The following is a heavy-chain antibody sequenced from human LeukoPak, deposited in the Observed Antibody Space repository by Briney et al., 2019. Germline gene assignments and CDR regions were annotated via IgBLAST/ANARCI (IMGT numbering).Heavy chain of an antibody. CDR3: ARGDQNFDY. CDR1: GDSVSSKSV. J-gene: IGHJ4*02. Sequence: SQTLSLTCVFSGDSVSSKSVWNWIRQSPSRGLEWLGRIYYRSKWSNNYAVSVKSRITINPDTSKNQFSLQLSSVTAEDTAVYYCARGDQNFDYWGQGTLVTVSS. D-gene: IGHD5-24*01. V-gene: IGHV6-1*01. CDR2: IYYRSKWSN.